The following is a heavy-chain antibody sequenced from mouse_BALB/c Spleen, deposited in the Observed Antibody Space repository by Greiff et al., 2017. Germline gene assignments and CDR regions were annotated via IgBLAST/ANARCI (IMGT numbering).Heavy chain of an antibody. D-gene: IGHD1-2*01. CDR3: ARPPFITTANYAMDY. CDR1: GYTFTSYW. CDR2: INPSTGYT. V-gene: IGHV1-7*01. Sequence: LQESGAELAKPGASVKMSCKASGYTFTSYWMHWVKQRPGQGLEWIGYINPSTGYTEYNQKFKDKATLTADKSSSTAYMQLSSLTSEDSAVYYCARPPFITTANYAMDYWGQGTSVTVSS. J-gene: IGHJ4*01.